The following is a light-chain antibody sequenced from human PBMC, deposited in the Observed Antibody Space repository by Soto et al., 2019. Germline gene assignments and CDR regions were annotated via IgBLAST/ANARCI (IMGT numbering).Light chain of an antibody. Sequence: DIQMTQSPSSLSASVGDRVTITCRASQDVKNYLAWYQQKPGKVPKLLIYAASTLQSGVPSRFSGSGSGTAFTLTINSLQPEDVGSYYCKKHNSVPLTFGGGTKMEIK. CDR2: AAS. J-gene: IGKJ4*01. CDR1: QDVKNY. CDR3: KKHNSVPLT. V-gene: IGKV1-27*01.